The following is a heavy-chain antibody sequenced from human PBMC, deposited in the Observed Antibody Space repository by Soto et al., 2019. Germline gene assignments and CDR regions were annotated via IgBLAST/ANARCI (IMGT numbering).Heavy chain of an antibody. CDR3: ARDHRGGTDAFDI. V-gene: IGHV1-18*01. CDR2: ISAYNGNT. D-gene: IGHD2-15*01. Sequence: QVQLVQSGAEVKKPGASVKVSCKASGYTFTSFGISWVRQAPGQGLEWMGWISAYNGNTNYAENLQGRVTMTTDTSTSTAYMELRSRRSDDTAVYYCARDHRGGTDAFDIWCQGTMVTVSS. CDR1: GYTFTSFG. J-gene: IGHJ3*02.